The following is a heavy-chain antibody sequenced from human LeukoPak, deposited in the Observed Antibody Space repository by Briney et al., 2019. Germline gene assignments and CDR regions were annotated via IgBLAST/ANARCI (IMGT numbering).Heavy chain of an antibody. CDR3: ARARYCSSTSCYTTSWFDP. Sequence: PSETLSLTCTVSGGSISSYYWSWIRQPPGKGLEWIGYIYYSGSTNYNPSLKSRVTISVDTSKNQFSLKLSSVTAADTAVYYCARARYCSSTSCYTTSWFDPWGQGTLVTVSS. CDR2: IYYSGST. CDR1: GGSISSYY. V-gene: IGHV4-59*08. J-gene: IGHJ5*02. D-gene: IGHD2-2*02.